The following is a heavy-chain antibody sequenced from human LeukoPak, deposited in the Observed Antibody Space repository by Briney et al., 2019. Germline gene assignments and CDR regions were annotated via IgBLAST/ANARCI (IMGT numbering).Heavy chain of an antibody. Sequence: GGSLRLSCAASGFTFNSYWMHWVRQAPGKGLVWVSRINSDGSSTTYADSVKGRLTISRDNAKNTLYLQMNSLGADDTAVYYCARSGSPFDYWGQGTLVTVSS. CDR3: ARSGSPFDY. V-gene: IGHV3-74*01. D-gene: IGHD6-19*01. J-gene: IGHJ4*02. CDR1: GFTFNSYW. CDR2: INSDGSST.